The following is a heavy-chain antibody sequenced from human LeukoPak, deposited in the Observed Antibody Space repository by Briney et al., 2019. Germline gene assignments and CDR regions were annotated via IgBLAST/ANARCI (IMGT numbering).Heavy chain of an antibody. V-gene: IGHV7-4-1*02. D-gene: IGHD6-13*01. CDR3: ARDRSIGQLRY. CDR1: GYSFTSFG. CDR2: INTNTGNP. Sequence: ASVKVSCKASGYSFTSFGMNWVRQAPGQGLEWMGWINTNTGNPTYAQGFTGRFVFSLDTSVSTAYLQISSLKAEDTAVYYCARDRSIGQLRYWGQGTLVTVSS. J-gene: IGHJ4*02.